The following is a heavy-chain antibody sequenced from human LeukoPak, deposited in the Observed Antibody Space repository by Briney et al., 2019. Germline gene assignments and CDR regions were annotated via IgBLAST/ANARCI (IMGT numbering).Heavy chain of an antibody. Sequence: SETLSLTCTVSGYSISSGYYWGWIRQPPGKGLEWIGSIYHSGSTYYNPSLKSRVILSLDKSANQCSLNLSSVTAADTAVYYCARFSPRAMGNYLDFWGQGTLVTVSS. J-gene: IGHJ4*02. CDR1: GYSISSGYY. CDR2: IYHSGST. CDR3: ARFSPRAMGNYLDF. V-gene: IGHV4-38-2*02. D-gene: IGHD7-27*01.